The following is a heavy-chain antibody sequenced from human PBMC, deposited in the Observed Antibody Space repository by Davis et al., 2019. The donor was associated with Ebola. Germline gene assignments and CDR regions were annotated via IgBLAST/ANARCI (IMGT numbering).Heavy chain of an antibody. D-gene: IGHD6-13*01. CDR2: IYYSGST. V-gene: IGHV4-39*07. J-gene: IGHJ4*02. Sequence: PGGSLRLSCTVSGGSISSSSYYWGWIRQPPGKGLEWIGSIYYSGSTYYNPSLKSRVTISVDTSKNQFSLKLSSVTAADTAVYYCARVGSSWYEFDYWGQGTLVTVSS. CDR1: GGSISSSSYY. CDR3: ARVGSSWYEFDY.